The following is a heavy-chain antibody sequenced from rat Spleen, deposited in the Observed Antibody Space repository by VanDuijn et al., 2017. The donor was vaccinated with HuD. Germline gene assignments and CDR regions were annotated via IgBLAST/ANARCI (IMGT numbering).Heavy chain of an antibody. V-gene: IGHV5-20*01. J-gene: IGHJ3*01. D-gene: IGHD1-11*01. CDR3: TTAGRDWYFDF. CDR1: GFTFSNYG. Sequence: EVQLVESGGGLVQPGRSMKLSCAASGFTFSNYGMAWVRQAPKKGLEWVSYISYDGGSTYYRDPVKGRFTISRNNAKSTLYLQMDSLRSEDTATYYCTTAGRDWYFDFWGQGTLVTVSS. CDR2: ISYDGGST.